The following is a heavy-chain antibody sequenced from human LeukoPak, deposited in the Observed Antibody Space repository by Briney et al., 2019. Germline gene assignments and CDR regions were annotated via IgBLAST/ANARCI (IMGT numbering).Heavy chain of an antibody. V-gene: IGHV3-30-3*01. J-gene: IGHJ6*02. CDR3: ARDTDYYDSSGYHYSYGMDV. CDR2: ISYDGSSK. Sequence: GGSLRLSCAASGFTFSSYGMHWVRQAPGKGLEWVAVISYDGSSKYYADSVKGRFTISRDNSKNTLYLQMNSLRAEDTAVYYCARDTDYYDSSGYHYSYGMDVWGQGTTVTVSS. D-gene: IGHD3-22*01. CDR1: GFTFSSYG.